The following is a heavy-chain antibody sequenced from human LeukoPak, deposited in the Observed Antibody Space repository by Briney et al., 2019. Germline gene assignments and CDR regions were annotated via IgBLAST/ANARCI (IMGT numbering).Heavy chain of an antibody. D-gene: IGHD3-9*01. Sequence: GASVKVSCKVSGYTLTELSMRWVRQAPGKGLEWMGGFDPEDGETIYAQKFQGGVTMTEDTSTDTAYMELSSLRSEDTAVYYCATELRYFDWLSPIDYWGQGTLVTVSS. J-gene: IGHJ4*02. CDR2: FDPEDGET. V-gene: IGHV1-24*01. CDR3: ATELRYFDWLSPIDY. CDR1: GYTLTELS.